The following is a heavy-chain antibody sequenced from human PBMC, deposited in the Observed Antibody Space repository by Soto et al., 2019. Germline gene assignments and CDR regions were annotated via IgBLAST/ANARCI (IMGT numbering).Heavy chain of an antibody. D-gene: IGHD2-2*01. J-gene: IGHJ4*02. Sequence: SVKVSCKASGGTFSSYAISWVRQAPGQGLEWMGGIIPIFGTANYAQKFQGRVTITADESTSTTYMELRSLSSDDTAIYFCARDQWSRYQLLQDRTFDFWGQGTLVTV. CDR1: GGTFSSYA. V-gene: IGHV1-69*13. CDR3: ARDQWSRYQLLQDRTFDF. CDR2: IIPIFGTA.